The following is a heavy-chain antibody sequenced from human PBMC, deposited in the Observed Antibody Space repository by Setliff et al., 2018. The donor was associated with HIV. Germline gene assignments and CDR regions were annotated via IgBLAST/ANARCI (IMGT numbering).Heavy chain of an antibody. CDR1: GYSFVDFW. V-gene: IGHV5-51*01. Sequence: GASLTISCHLSGYSFVDFWIGWVRQMPGKGLEWVGFIYPGDSDSRYSPSFRGQVTISADKSTTTAYLDWASLKASDTAMYYCVRYIGAAAGYIDHVGQGTLVTVSS. CDR2: IYPGDSDS. J-gene: IGHJ4*02. CDR3: VRYIGAAAGYIDH. D-gene: IGHD6-25*01.